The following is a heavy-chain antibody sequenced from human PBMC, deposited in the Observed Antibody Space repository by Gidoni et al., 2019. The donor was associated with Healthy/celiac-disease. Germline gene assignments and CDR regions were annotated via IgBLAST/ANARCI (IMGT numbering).Heavy chain of an antibody. CDR1: GFTFSSYA. CDR3: AKKRAAALRLEG. Sequence: EVQLLESGGGLVQPGGSLRLSCAASGFTFSSYAMIWVRQAPGKGLEWVSAISGSGGSTYYADSVKGRFTISRDNSKNTLYLQMNSLRAEDTAVYYCAKKRAAALRLEGWGQGTLVTVSS. D-gene: IGHD6-13*01. V-gene: IGHV3-23*01. CDR2: ISGSGGST. J-gene: IGHJ4*02.